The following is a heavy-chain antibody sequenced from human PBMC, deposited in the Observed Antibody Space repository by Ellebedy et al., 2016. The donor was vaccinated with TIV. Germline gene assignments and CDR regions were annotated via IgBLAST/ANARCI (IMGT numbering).Heavy chain of an antibody. CDR1: GGSFSGYY. V-gene: IGHV4-34*01. Sequence: SETLSLTXAVYGGSFSGYYWSWIRQPPGKGLEWIGEINHSGSTNYNPSLKSRVTISVDTSKNQFSLKLSSVTAADTAVYYCASQTGDDAFDIWGQGTMVTVSS. J-gene: IGHJ3*02. CDR2: INHSGST. D-gene: IGHD1-1*01. CDR3: ASQTGDDAFDI.